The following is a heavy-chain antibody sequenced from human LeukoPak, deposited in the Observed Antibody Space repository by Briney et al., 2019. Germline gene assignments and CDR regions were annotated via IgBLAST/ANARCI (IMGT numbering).Heavy chain of an antibody. Sequence: PSETLSLTCTVSGGSISSYYWSWIRQPPGKGLEWIGYIYYSGSTNYNPSLKSRVTISVDTSKNQFSLKLSSVTAADTAEYYCARASVVRYYYYGMDVWGQGTTVTVSS. J-gene: IGHJ6*02. CDR2: IYYSGST. V-gene: IGHV4-59*01. CDR3: ARASVVRYYYYGMDV. CDR1: GGSISSYY.